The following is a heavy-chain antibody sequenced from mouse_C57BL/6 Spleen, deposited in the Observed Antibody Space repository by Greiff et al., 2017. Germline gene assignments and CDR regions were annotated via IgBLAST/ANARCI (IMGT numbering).Heavy chain of an antibody. CDR1: GFTFNTYA. CDR3: VGEKGYDCYYVNYPFDY. V-gene: IGHV10-3*01. Sequence: EVKLVESGGGLVQPKGSLKLSCAASGFTFNTYAMHWVRQAPGKGLEWVARIRSKSSNYATYYADSVKDSFTISSNDSQSMLYLQMNNLMTKDTAVYYWVGEKGYDCYYVNYPFDYWGQGTTLTVSA. J-gene: IGHJ2*01. CDR2: IRSKSSNYAT. D-gene: IGHD2-3*01.